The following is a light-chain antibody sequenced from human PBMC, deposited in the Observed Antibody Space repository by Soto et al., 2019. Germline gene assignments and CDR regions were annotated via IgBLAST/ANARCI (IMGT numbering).Light chain of an antibody. V-gene: IGKV1-33*01. CDR1: QDLTNY. J-gene: IGKJ2*01. Sequence: DIQMTQSPTSLAASVGDRVTITCQASQDLTNYLNWYQQKPGEAPKLLIYDTTTLEEGVPTRFSGGGSGTAFTFTINGLQPEDAAIYFCQQYLNLPYTFGQGTKLEIK. CDR3: QQYLNLPYT. CDR2: DTT.